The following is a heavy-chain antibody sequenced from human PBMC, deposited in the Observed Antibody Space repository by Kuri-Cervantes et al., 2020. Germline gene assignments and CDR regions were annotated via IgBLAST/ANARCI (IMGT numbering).Heavy chain of an antibody. CDR3: ARGRYYYYYMDV. CDR2: IYSSGST. CDR1: GGAISNYY. Sequence: SETLSLTCTVSGGAISNYYWSWIRQPPGKGLEWIAYIYSSGSTNYNPSLKSRVTISVGTSKNQFSLKLSSVTAADTAVYYCARGRYYYYYMDVWGKGTTVTVSS. V-gene: IGHV4-59*13. J-gene: IGHJ6*03. D-gene: IGHD3-10*01.